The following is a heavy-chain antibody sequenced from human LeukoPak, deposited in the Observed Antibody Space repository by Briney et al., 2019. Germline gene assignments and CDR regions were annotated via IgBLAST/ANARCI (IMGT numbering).Heavy chain of an antibody. D-gene: IGHD6-6*01. CDR1: GFTFSNYA. Sequence: GGSLRLSCAASGFTFSNYAMNWVRQGPGKGLEWVSSINAGGGSTYYADSVKGRFTISRDNSKNTLYLQMNSLRFEDTAVYYCARGYSSSSHFDHWGQGTLVTVSS. CDR3: ARGYSSSSHFDH. J-gene: IGHJ4*02. V-gene: IGHV3-23*01. CDR2: INAGGGST.